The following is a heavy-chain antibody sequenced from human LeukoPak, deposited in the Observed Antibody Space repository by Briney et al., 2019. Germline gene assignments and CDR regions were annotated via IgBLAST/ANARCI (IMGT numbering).Heavy chain of an antibody. V-gene: IGHV4-59*05. CDR1: GGSISSYY. J-gene: IGHJ6*03. Sequence: PSETLSLTCTVSGGSISSYYWSWIRQPPGKGLEWIGSIYYSGSTYYNPSLKSRVTISVDTSKNQFSLKLSSVTAADTAVYYCARQAIYYYYMDVWGKGTTVTVSS. CDR2: IYYSGST. CDR3: ARQAIYYYYMDV.